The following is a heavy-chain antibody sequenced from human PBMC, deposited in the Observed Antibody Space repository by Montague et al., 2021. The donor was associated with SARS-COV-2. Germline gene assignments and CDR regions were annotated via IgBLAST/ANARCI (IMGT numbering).Heavy chain of an antibody. V-gene: IGHV4-61*02. D-gene: IGHD3-22*01. J-gene: IGHJ5*02. Sequence: TLSLTCAVSGGSIITGGNFYWGWIRQSAGKGLEWIGRIHSSGGTNYNPSLKSRLTMSADSSANQFSLKLTSVTAADTAVYYCARDYYDSTGLNWFDPWGQGLLVTVSS. CDR2: IHSSGGT. CDR1: GGSIITGGNFY. CDR3: ARDYYDSTGLNWFDP.